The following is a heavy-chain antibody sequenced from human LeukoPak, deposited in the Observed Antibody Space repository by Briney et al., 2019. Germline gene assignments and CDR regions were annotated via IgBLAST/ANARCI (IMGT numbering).Heavy chain of an antibody. Sequence: SETLSLTCTVSGGSLSNYYWSWIRQTPGKGLEWLGQINQSGRTNYNPSLKSRVTLSVDTSKNQFSLKLTSVTAADTAVYFCARDSSGDYVFAYWGQGTLVTVSS. J-gene: IGHJ4*02. V-gene: IGHV4-34*01. CDR3: ARDSSGDYVFAY. CDR1: GGSLSNYY. D-gene: IGHD4-17*01. CDR2: INQSGRT.